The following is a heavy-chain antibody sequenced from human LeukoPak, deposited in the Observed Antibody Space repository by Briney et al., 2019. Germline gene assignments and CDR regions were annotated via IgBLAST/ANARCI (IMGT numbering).Heavy chain of an antibody. J-gene: IGHJ4*02. CDR1: GGSISSSSYF. V-gene: IGHV4-39*07. D-gene: IGHD6-19*01. CDR2: IYYSGST. CDR3: ARVSGWNPLEAAHLDY. Sequence: SETLSLTCTVSGGSISSSSYFWGWIRQPPGKGLECIGSIYYSGSTNYSPSLKSRVTISVDTSKNQFSLKLRSVTAADTAVYYCARVSGWNPLEAAHLDYWGQGTLVTVSS.